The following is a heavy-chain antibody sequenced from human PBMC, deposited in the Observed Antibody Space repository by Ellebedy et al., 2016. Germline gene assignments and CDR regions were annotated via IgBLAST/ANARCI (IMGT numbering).Heavy chain of an antibody. D-gene: IGHD3-22*01. CDR2: IKEDGSAK. Sequence: GGSLRLXXAASGFIFSTYWMSWVRQAPGKGLEWVAKIKEDGSAKKYVDSLKGRFTISRDNAKNSLYLQINSVRAEDTAVYYCASELDSSGFSPFGYWGQGTLVTVSS. CDR1: GFIFSTYW. CDR3: ASELDSSGFSPFGY. V-gene: IGHV3-7*01. J-gene: IGHJ4*02.